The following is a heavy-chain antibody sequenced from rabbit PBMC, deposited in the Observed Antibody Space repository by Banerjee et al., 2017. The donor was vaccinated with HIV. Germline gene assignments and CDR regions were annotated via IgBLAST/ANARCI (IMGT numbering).Heavy chain of an antibody. D-gene: IGHD1-1*01. CDR2: IGAGSSGTT. CDR3: ARDSSNTIGYIFNL. CDR1: GFSFSSSYW. V-gene: IGHV1S40*01. J-gene: IGHJ4*01. Sequence: QSLEESGGDLVKPGASLTLTCTASGFSFSSSYWICWVRQAPGKGLEWIACIGAGSSGTTAYASWAKGRFTISKTSSTTVTLQMTSLTAADTATYFCARDSSNTIGYIFNLWGQGTLVTVS.